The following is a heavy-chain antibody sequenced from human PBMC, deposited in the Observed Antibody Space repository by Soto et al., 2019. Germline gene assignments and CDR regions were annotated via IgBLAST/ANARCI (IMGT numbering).Heavy chain of an antibody. CDR1: GFDFSSNA. CDR2: IYSGGST. V-gene: IGHV3-53*01. D-gene: IGHD1-7*01. J-gene: IGHJ6*02. Sequence: PGGSLRLSCAASGFDFSSNAMRWVRQAPGKGLEWVSVIYSGGSTYYADSVKGRFTISRDNSKNTLYLQMNSLRAEDTAVYYCARETGTSYYYYGMDVWGQGTTVTVSS. CDR3: ARETGTSYYYYGMDV.